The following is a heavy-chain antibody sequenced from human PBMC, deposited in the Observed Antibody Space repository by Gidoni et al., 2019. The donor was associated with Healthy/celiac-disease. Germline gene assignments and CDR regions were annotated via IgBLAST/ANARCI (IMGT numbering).Heavy chain of an antibody. Sequence: EVPLVESGGGLVQPGRSLRLSCTASGFTFGDYAMRWVRQAPGKGLEWVGFIRSKAYGGTTEYAASVKGRFTISRDDSKSIAYLQMNSLKTEDTAVYYCTRDQSQLSDFWSGYYYYYYGMDVWGQGTTVTVSS. V-gene: IGHV3-49*04. J-gene: IGHJ6*02. CDR2: IRSKAYGGTT. D-gene: IGHD3-3*01. CDR3: TRDQSQLSDFWSGYYYYYYGMDV. CDR1: GFTFGDYA.